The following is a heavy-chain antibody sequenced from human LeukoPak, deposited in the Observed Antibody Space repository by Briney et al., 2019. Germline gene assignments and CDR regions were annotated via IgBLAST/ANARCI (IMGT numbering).Heavy chain of an antibody. J-gene: IGHJ4*02. Sequence: ASVKVSCKASGYTFTSYDINWVRQATGQGLEWMGWMNPNSGNTGYAQKFQGRVTITADESTSTAYMELSSLRSEDTAVYYCARSIRYCSSASCPWYFDYWGQGTLVTVSS. V-gene: IGHV1-8*01. CDR3: ARSIRYCSSASCPWYFDY. D-gene: IGHD2-2*01. CDR2: MNPNSGNT. CDR1: GYTFTSYD.